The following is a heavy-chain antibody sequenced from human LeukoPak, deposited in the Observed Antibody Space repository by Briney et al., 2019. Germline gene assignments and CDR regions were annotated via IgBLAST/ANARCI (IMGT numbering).Heavy chain of an antibody. CDR1: GFTFSSYW. D-gene: IGHD2-15*01. V-gene: IGHV3-7*01. Sequence: GGSLRLSCAASGFTFSSYWMSWVRQAPGKGLEWVANIKQDGSEKYYVDSVKGRFTISRDNAKNSLYLQMHSLRAEDTAVYYCARDPRYCSGGTCYSGDDAFDIWGQGTMVTVSS. CDR2: IKQDGSEK. J-gene: IGHJ3*02. CDR3: ARDPRYCSGGTCYSGDDAFDI.